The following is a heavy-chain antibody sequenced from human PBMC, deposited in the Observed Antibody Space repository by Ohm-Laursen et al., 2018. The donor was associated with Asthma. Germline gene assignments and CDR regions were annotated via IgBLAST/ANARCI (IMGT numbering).Heavy chain of an antibody. V-gene: IGHV3-48*01. D-gene: IGHD5-18*01. CDR2: ISSSSSTI. Sequence: SLRLSCSASGFTFSSYSMNWVRQAPGKGLEWVSYISSSSSTIYYADSVKGRFTISRDNAKNSLYLQMNSLRAEDTAVYYCASGHGGRHIWLSYQTDNWGQGTLVTVSS. CDR1: GFTFSSYS. J-gene: IGHJ4*02. CDR3: ASGHGGRHIWLSYQTDN.